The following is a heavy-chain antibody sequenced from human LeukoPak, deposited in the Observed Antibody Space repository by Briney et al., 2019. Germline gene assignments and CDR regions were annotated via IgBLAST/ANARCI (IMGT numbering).Heavy chain of an antibody. V-gene: IGHV3-23*01. CDR2: ISGSGGST. J-gene: IGHJ3*02. D-gene: IGHD2-2*01. Sequence: GGSLRLSCAASGFTFSSYGMSWVRQAPGKGLEWVSAISGSGGSTYYADSVKGGFTISRENSKNTLYLQMNSLRAEDTAVYYCAKVKYQGDAFDIWGQGTMVTVSS. CDR3: AKVKYQGDAFDI. CDR1: GFTFSSYG.